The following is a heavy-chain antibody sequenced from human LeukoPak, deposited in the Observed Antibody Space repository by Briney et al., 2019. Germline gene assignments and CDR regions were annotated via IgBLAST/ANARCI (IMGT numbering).Heavy chain of an antibody. V-gene: IGHV4-61*02. CDR3: ARHCSGGSCYSYFDY. CDR1: GGSISSGSYY. D-gene: IGHD2-15*01. Sequence: PSETLSLTCTVSGGSISSGSYYWSWIRQPAGKGLEWIGRIYTSGSTNYNPSLKSRVTISVDTSKNQFSLKLSSVTAADTAVYYCARHCSGGSCYSYFDYWGQGTLVTVSS. J-gene: IGHJ4*02. CDR2: IYTSGST.